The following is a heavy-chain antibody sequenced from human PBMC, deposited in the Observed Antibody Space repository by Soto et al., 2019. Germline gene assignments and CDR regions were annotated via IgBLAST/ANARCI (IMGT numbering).Heavy chain of an antibody. V-gene: IGHV3-64*01. J-gene: IGHJ4*02. Sequence: GGSLRLSCVASGFTFSSYAMHWVRQAPGKGLEYVSAISSNGGSTYYANSVKGRFTISRDNSKNTLYLQMGSLRAEDMAVYYCARFSGYYSDYWGQGTLVTVSS. CDR1: GFTFSSYA. CDR2: ISSNGGST. D-gene: IGHD3-22*01. CDR3: ARFSGYYSDY.